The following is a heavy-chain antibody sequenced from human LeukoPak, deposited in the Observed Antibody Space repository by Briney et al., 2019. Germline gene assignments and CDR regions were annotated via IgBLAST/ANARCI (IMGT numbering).Heavy chain of an antibody. J-gene: IGHJ3*02. Sequence: GGSLRLSCAASGFTVSSNYMSWVRQAPGKGLEWVSAISGSGGSTYYADSVKGRFTISRDNSKNTLYLQMNSLRAEDTAVYYCARAPGPGRNDAFDIWGQGTMVTVSS. D-gene: IGHD1-26*01. V-gene: IGHV3-23*01. CDR3: ARAPGPGRNDAFDI. CDR1: GFTVSSNY. CDR2: ISGSGGST.